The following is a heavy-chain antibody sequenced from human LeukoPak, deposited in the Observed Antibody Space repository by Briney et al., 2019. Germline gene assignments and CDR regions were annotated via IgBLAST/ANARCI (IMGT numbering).Heavy chain of an antibody. V-gene: IGHV1-69*04. CDR3: ARGIGYSYGYFDY. J-gene: IGHJ4*02. D-gene: IGHD5-18*01. CDR2: IIPILGIA. CDR1: GGTFSSYA. Sequence: GASVKVSCKASGGTFSSYAISWVRQAPGQGLEWMGRIIPILGIANYAQKFQGGVTITADKSTSTAYMELSSLRSEDTAVYYCARGIGYSYGYFDYWGQGTLVTVSS.